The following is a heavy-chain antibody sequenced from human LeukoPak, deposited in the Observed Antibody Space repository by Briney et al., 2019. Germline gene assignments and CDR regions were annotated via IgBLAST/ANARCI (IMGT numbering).Heavy chain of an antibody. CDR3: AKGVVAATNAAYYGMDV. Sequence: GGSLRFCWAASGFTISNYGMHWLRQAPGKGLEWVAVISYDESDKYYAESVEGGFTITRDNSKNPLYLQMTRLRTEATAVYYCAKGVVAATNAAYYGMDVWGQGTTVTVSS. CDR2: ISYDESDK. V-gene: IGHV3-30*18. J-gene: IGHJ6*02. CDR1: GFTISNYG. D-gene: IGHD2-15*01.